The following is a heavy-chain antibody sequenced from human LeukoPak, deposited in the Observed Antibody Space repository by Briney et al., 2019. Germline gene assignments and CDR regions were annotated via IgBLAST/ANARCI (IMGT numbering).Heavy chain of an antibody. CDR3: ARAGYWAASGYATI. V-gene: IGHV1-46*03. CDR2: INPSGGST. Sequence: ASVKVSCKASGYTFTSYYMHWVRQAPGQGLEWMGIINPSGGSTTYAQKFRGRVTMTRDTSTSTAYMALSSLTPEDTAVYYCARAGYWAASGYATIWGQGTLVTVSS. J-gene: IGHJ4*02. CDR1: GYTFTSYY. D-gene: IGHD6-13*01.